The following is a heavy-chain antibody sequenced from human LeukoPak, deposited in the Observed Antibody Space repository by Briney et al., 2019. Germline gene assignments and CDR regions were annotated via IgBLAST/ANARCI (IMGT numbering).Heavy chain of an antibody. CDR3: ARWYSSSTLYGMDV. Sequence: ASVKVSCKASGYTFTGYYMHWVRQAPGQGLEWMGWINPNSGGTNYAQKFQGRVTMTRDTSISTAYMELSRLRSDDTAVYYCARWYSSSTLYGMDVWGQGTPVSVSS. CDR1: GYTFTGYY. J-gene: IGHJ6*02. D-gene: IGHD6-6*01. V-gene: IGHV1-2*02. CDR2: INPNSGGT.